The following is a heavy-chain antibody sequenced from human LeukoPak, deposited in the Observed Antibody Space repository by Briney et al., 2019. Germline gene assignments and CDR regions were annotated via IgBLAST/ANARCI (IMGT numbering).Heavy chain of an antibody. Sequence: GGSLRLSCEASGFTFSSYYMSWVRQAPGKGLEWVAVISYDGSNKYYADSVKGRFTISRDNSKNTLYLQMNSLRAEDTAVYYCARDRRLGEYWFDPWGQGTLVTVSS. CDR2: ISYDGSNK. V-gene: IGHV3-30*03. CDR1: GFTFSSYY. J-gene: IGHJ5*02. D-gene: IGHD3-16*01. CDR3: ARDRRLGEYWFDP.